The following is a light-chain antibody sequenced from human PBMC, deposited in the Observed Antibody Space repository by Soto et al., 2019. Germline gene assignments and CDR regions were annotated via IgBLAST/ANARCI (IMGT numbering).Light chain of an antibody. CDR2: DAS. CDR3: QHRSNWPIT. J-gene: IGKJ3*01. V-gene: IGKV3-11*01. Sequence: EIVLTQSPATLSLSPGERATLSCRASQSVSSYLAWYQQKPGQAPRLLIYDASNRATGIPARFSGSGSGTALTLTISRLEPEDFALYYCQHRSNWPITFGPGTKVDIK. CDR1: QSVSSY.